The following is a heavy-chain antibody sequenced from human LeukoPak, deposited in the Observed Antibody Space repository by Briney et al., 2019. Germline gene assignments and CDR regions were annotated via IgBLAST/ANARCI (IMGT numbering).Heavy chain of an antibody. CDR2: IRHDGIDK. CDR1: GLTFSYRG. CDR3: TKEGLPGTASDGFDT. V-gene: IGHV3-30*02. D-gene: IGHD1-7*01. J-gene: IGHJ3*02. Sequence: PGGSLRLSCVASGLTFSYRGIHWVRQSPGKGLEWVAFIRHDGIDKYYGDSVKGRVTISRDNSEDTVFLQMNSLRTEDTAVYYCTKEGLPGTASDGFDTRGRGTMVTVSS.